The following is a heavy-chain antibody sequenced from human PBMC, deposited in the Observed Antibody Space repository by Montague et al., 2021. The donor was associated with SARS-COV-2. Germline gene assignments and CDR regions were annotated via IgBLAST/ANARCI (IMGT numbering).Heavy chain of an antibody. Sequence: SETLSLTCTVSGGSISRYSWTWIRQPPGKGLEWIGYVYYSRSSSYNPSLRGRVSIAVDTSKNQFSPRLSTVTAADTAIYYCVRDPAPSGSGTFYDYWGQGTLVAVSS. V-gene: IGHV4-59*01. J-gene: IGHJ4*02. D-gene: IGHD1-26*01. CDR2: VYYSRSS. CDR1: GGSISRYS. CDR3: VRDPAPSGSGTFYDY.